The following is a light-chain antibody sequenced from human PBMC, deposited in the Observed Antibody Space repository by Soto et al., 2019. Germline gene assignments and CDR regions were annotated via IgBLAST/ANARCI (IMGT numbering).Light chain of an antibody. CDR2: DAS. V-gene: IGKV3-15*01. J-gene: IGKJ1*01. CDR3: QQYNNWPPWT. CDR1: QSVSNN. Sequence: ILMTQSPATLSVSPGERATLSCRASQSVSNNLAWYQQKPGQAPRLLIYDASTRATGIPARFSGSGSGTDFTRTTSGLQSAEFSVYYCQQYNNWPPWTFGQGTKVEIK.